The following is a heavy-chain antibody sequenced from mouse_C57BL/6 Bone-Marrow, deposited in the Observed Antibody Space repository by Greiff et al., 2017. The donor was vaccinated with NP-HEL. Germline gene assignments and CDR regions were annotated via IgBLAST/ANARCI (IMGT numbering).Heavy chain of an antibody. J-gene: IGHJ4*01. CDR2: IDPSDSYT. CDR1: GYTFTSYW. Sequence: VKLQESGAELVMPGASVKLSCKASGYTFTSYWMHWVKQRPGQGLEWIGEIDPSDSYTNYNQKFKGKSTLTVDKSSSTAYMQLSSLTSEDSAVYYCARRGDYDGSPYAMDYWGQGTSVTVSS. V-gene: IGHV1-69*01. CDR3: ARRGDYDGSPYAMDY. D-gene: IGHD2-4*01.